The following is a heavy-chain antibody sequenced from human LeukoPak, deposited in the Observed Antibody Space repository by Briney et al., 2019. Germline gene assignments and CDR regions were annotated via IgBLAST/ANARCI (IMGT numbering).Heavy chain of an antibody. CDR2: MNPNSGNT. CDR3: ARSPSMVAGTWWFDP. CDR1: GYTFTSYD. V-gene: IGHV1-8*01. D-gene: IGHD6-13*01. Sequence: GASVKVSCKASGYTFTSYDINWVRQATGQGLEWMGWMNPNSGNTGYAQKFQGRVTMTRNTSISTAYMELSSLRSEDTAVYYCARSPSMVAGTWWFDPCGQGTLVTVSS. J-gene: IGHJ5*02.